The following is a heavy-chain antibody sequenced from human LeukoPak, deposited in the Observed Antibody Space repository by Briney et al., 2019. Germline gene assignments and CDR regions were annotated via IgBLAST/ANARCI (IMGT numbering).Heavy chain of an antibody. V-gene: IGHV3-33*01. D-gene: IGHD6-6*01. Sequence: PGGSLRLSCAASGFTFSSYGMHWVRQAPGKGLEWVAVIWYDGSNKYYADSVKGRFTISRDNSKNTLYLQMNTLGAEDTAVYYCARDLRSMADYWGQGALVIVSS. J-gene: IGHJ4*02. CDR2: IWYDGSNK. CDR1: GFTFSSYG. CDR3: ARDLRSMADY.